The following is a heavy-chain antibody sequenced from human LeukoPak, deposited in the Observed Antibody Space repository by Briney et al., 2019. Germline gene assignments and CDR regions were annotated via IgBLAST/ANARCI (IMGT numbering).Heavy chain of an antibody. CDR2: ISAYNGNT. Sequence: ASVKVSCKASGYTFTSYGISWVRQAPGQGLEWMVWISAYNGNTNYAQKLQGRVTMTTDTSTSTAYMELRSLRSDDTAVYYCARSKIIAAAPTAPDYWGQGTLVTVSS. CDR1: GYTFTSYG. J-gene: IGHJ4*02. CDR3: ARSKIIAAAPTAPDY. V-gene: IGHV1-18*01. D-gene: IGHD6-13*01.